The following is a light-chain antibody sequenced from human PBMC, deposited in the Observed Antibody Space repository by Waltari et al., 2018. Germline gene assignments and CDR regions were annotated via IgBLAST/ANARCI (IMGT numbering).Light chain of an antibody. V-gene: IGKV1-5*03. CDR2: MAS. CDR3: QQYNSYHT. CDR1: QSISTW. Sequence: DIQMTQSPSTLSASVGDRITITLRASQSISTWLAWYQQKPGKAPKLLIYMASNLESGVPSRSGGSGSGTEFTLTISSLQPDDFATYYCQQYNSYHTFGQGTKLEIK. J-gene: IGKJ2*01.